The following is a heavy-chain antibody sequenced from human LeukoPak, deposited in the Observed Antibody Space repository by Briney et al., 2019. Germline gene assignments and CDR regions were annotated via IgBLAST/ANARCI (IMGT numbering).Heavy chain of an antibody. J-gene: IGHJ4*02. CDR2: ISYDGSNK. V-gene: IGHV3-30*18. D-gene: IGHD4-23*01. CDR1: GFTFSSYG. Sequence: GGSPRLSCAASGFTFSSYGMHWVRQAPGKGLEWVAVISYDGSNKYYADSVKGRFTISRDNSKNTLYLQMNSLRAEDTAVYYCAKDRRTTVVTAYFDYWGQGTLVTVSS. CDR3: AKDRRTTVVTAYFDY.